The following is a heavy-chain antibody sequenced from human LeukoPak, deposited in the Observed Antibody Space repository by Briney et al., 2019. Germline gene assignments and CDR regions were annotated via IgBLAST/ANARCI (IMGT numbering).Heavy chain of an antibody. CDR1: GGSISSSSYY. J-gene: IGHJ4*02. D-gene: IGHD5-18*01. CDR3: ARRGYGRNYFDY. CDR2: IYYTGST. V-gene: IGHV4-39*01. Sequence: KTSETLSLTCTVSGGSISSSSYYWGWIRQPPGKGLEWIGSIYYTGSTHYNPSLKSRVSISVDTPKNQFSLKLSSVTAADTAVYYCARRGYGRNYFDYWGQGTLVTVSS.